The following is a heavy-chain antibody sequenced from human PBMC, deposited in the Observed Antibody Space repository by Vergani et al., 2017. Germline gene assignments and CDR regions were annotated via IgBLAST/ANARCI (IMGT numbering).Heavy chain of an antibody. CDR1: GFTFSSYV. J-gene: IGHJ4*02. Sequence: EVQLLESGGGLVQPGGSLRLSCAASGFTFSSYVMSWVRQAPGKGLEWVSAISGSGGSTYYADSVKGRFTISRDNSKNTLYLQMNSLRAEDTAIYYCAKTVDCSGGSCYHFDYWGQGTLVTVSS. CDR2: ISGSGGST. V-gene: IGHV3-23*01. CDR3: AKTVDCSGGSCYHFDY. D-gene: IGHD2-15*01.